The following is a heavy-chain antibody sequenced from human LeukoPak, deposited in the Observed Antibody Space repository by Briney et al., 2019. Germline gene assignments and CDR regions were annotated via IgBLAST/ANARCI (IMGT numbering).Heavy chain of an antibody. J-gene: IGHJ3*02. Sequence: SETLSLTCTVSGGSISSYYWSWIRQPPGKGLEWIGYIYYSGSTNYNPSLEGRVTISVDTSKNQFSLKLSSVTAADTAVYYCARVDDSSGNDAFDIWGQGTMVTVSS. CDR2: IYYSGST. CDR3: ARVDDSSGNDAFDI. D-gene: IGHD3-22*01. CDR1: GGSISSYY. V-gene: IGHV4-59*01.